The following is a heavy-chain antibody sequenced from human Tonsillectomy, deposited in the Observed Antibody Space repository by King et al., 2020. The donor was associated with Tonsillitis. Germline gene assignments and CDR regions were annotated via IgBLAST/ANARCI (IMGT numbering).Heavy chain of an antibody. CDR3: AHILDYDTSGYTLRAGYYFDY. Sequence: TLKESGPTLVKPTQTLTLTCTFSGFSLSTSGVGVGWIRQPPGKALEWLALIYWNDDKRYSPTLKSRLTITKDTSKNQVVLTMTNMDPVDTATYYCAHILDYDTSGYTLRAGYYFDYWGQGTLVTVSS. D-gene: IGHD3-22*01. J-gene: IGHJ4*02. V-gene: IGHV2-5*01. CDR1: GFSLSTSGVG. CDR2: IYWNDDK.